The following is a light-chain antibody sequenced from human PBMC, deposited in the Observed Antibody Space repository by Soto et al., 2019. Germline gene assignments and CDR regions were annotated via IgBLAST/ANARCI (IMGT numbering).Light chain of an antibody. CDR2: AAS. CDR3: QQYGTSPT. V-gene: IGKV3-20*01. CDR1: DNIGTN. Sequence: IVVTQFPATLSVSPGERATLSCRAGDNIGTNIAWYQHRPGQSPRLLIYAASSRATGISDRFSGRGSGTDFTLAIRRLEPEDFAVYYCQQYGTSPTFGGGTKVDTK. J-gene: IGKJ4*01.